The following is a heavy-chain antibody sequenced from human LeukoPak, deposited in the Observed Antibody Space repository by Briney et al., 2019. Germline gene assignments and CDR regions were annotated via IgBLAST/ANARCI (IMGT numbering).Heavy chain of an antibody. J-gene: IGHJ3*02. CDR3: ARESSPHPLSYGDYGAFDI. CDR2: ISSSSSYI. V-gene: IGHV3-21*01. D-gene: IGHD4-17*01. Sequence: PGGSLRLSCAASGFTFSSYSMNWVRQAPGKGLEWVSSISSSSSYIYYADSVKGRFTISRDNAKNSLYLQMNSLRAEDTAVYYCARESSPHPLSYGDYGAFDIWGQGTMVTVSS. CDR1: GFTFSSYS.